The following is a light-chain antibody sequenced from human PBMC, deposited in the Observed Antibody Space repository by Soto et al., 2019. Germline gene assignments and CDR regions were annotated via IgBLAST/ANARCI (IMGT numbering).Light chain of an antibody. CDR2: DAS. J-gene: IGKJ1*01. V-gene: IGKV1-5*01. Sequence: DIQMTQSPSTLSASVGDRVTITCRASQSISSWLAWYQQKPGKAPRLLIYDASSLESGVPSRFSGSGSGTEFTLTISSLQPNDFATYYCQQSNTFPWTFGQGTKLDIK. CDR3: QQSNTFPWT. CDR1: QSISSW.